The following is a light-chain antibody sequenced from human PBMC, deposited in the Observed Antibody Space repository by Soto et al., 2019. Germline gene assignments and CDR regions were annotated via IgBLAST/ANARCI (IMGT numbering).Light chain of an antibody. Sequence: EIVLTQSPGTLSLSPGERATLSCRASQSVGSNYLAWYQQKPGQAPRLLIYGASSRATGIPDRFSGSGSGTDFTLTISRLEPEDFAVYYCQQYAYSPRTFGRGTKLEI. J-gene: IGKJ2*01. CDR2: GAS. CDR1: QSVGSNY. CDR3: QQYAYSPRT. V-gene: IGKV3-20*01.